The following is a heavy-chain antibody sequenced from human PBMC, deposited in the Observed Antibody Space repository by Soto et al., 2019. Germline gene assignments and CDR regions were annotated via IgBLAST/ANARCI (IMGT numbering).Heavy chain of an antibody. Sequence: QVQLQESGPGLVKPSETLSLTCTVSGGSISSYYWSWIRQPPGKGLEWIGYIYYSGSTNYNPSLKSRFTISVDTSRNQFSLKLSSVTAADTAVYYCARLGTGDRPDMILFGYDYYMDVWGKGTTVTVSS. CDR2: IYYSGST. V-gene: IGHV4-59*08. CDR1: GGSISSYY. D-gene: IGHD3-10*01. CDR3: ARLGTGDRPDMILFGYDYYMDV. J-gene: IGHJ6*03.